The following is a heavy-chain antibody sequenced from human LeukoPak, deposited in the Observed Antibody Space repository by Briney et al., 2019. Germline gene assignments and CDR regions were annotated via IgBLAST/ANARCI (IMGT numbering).Heavy chain of an antibody. J-gene: IGHJ3*02. CDR3: ASIHYYDSSGFRSDAFDI. D-gene: IGHD3-22*01. Sequence: SVKVSCKASGGTFSSYAISWVRQAPGQGLEWMGGIIPIFGTANYAQKFQGRVTITADKSTSTAYMELSSLRSDDTAVYYCASIHYYDSSGFRSDAFDIWGQGTMVTVSS. V-gene: IGHV1-69*06. CDR2: IIPIFGTA. CDR1: GGTFSSYA.